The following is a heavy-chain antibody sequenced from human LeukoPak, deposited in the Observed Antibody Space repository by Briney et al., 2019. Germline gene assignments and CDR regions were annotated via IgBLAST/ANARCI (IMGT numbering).Heavy chain of an antibody. J-gene: IGHJ4*02. CDR1: GDSISSYY. D-gene: IGHD2-8*01. V-gene: IGHV4-59*12. CDR3: ARDNDGGFFDY. Sequence: PSETLSLTCTVSGDSISSYYWSWTRQPPGKGLEWIGYIYYSGSTNYNPSLKSRVTISVDTSKNQFSLKLSSVTAADTGVYYCARDNDGGFFDYWGQGTLVTVSS. CDR2: IYYSGST.